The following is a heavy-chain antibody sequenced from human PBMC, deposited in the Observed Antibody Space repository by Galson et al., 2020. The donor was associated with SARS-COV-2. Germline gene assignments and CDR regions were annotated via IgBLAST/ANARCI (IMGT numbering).Heavy chain of an antibody. CDR3: AADFGGLTP. V-gene: IGHV3-7*03. CDR2: INQDGSEK. D-gene: IGHD2-15*01. J-gene: IGHJ5*02. Sequence: GEPLKISCAASGLIFRNYWMSWVRQAPAKGLERVANINQDGSEKHYVDSLKGRFTVSRDNAKNSVYLQMNSLRAEDTAIYYCAADFGGLTPWGQGTLVTVSS. CDR1: GLIFRNYW.